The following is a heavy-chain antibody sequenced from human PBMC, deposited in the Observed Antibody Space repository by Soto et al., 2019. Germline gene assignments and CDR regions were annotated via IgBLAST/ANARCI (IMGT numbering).Heavy chain of an antibody. D-gene: IGHD3-10*01. CDR3: ARGRARMVRGAPRWFDP. Sequence: QVQLQQWGAGLLKPSETLSLTCAVYGGSFSGYYWSWIRQPPGKGLEWIGEINHSGSTNYNPSLKSRVTISVDTSKNQFSLKLSSVTAADTAVYYCARGRARMVRGAPRWFDPWGQGTLVTVSS. V-gene: IGHV4-34*01. CDR1: GGSFSGYY. J-gene: IGHJ5*02. CDR2: INHSGST.